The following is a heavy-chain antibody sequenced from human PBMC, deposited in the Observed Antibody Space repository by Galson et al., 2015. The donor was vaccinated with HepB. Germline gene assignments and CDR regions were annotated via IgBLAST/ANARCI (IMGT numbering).Heavy chain of an antibody. Sequence: SLRPSCAASGFTFSDYGMHWVRQAPGKGLEWVSGISWNSGSIGYADSVKGRFTISRDNTKNSLFLQMNSLRVEDTALYYCAKARYSSSSDNWFDPWGQGTLVTVSS. D-gene: IGHD6-6*01. CDR1: GFTFSDYG. V-gene: IGHV3-9*01. J-gene: IGHJ5*02. CDR3: AKARYSSSSDNWFDP. CDR2: ISWNSGSI.